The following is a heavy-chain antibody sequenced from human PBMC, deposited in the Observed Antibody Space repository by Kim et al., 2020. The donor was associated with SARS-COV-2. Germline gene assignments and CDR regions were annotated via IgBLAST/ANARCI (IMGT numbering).Heavy chain of an antibody. CDR3: ASPVWFDY. CDR2: FNPSGVT. V-gene: IGHV1-46*04. J-gene: IGHJ5*01. Sequence: ASVKVSCKASGYTSTNYDIHWVRQAPGQGLEWLGTFNPSGVTTYAQQLQGRVSLTRDTSASTIYMELSSLRSEDTAIYYCASPVWFDYWGQGALVTVSS. CDR1: GYTSTNYD.